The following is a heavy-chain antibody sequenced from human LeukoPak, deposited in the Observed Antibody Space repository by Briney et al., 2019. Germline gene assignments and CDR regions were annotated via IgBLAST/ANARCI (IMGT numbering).Heavy chain of an antibody. CDR3: ASGISDDSRNK. V-gene: IGHV3-74*01. Sequence: RGSLRLSCAASGFTFSSYWMHWVRQAPGKGLVWVSRINSDGSSTSYADSVKGRFTISRDNAKNTLYLQMNSLRAEDTAVYYCASGISDDSRNKWGQGTLVTVSS. CDR1: GFTFSSYW. J-gene: IGHJ4*02. D-gene: IGHD3-22*01. CDR2: INSDGSST.